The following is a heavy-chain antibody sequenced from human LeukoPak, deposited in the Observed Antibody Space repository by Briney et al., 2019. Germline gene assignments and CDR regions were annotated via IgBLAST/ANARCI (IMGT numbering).Heavy chain of an antibody. CDR1: GGSISSYH. D-gene: IGHD2-2*01. CDR3: ARDLTVVVVPAAAFDY. Sequence: PSETLSLTCTVSGGSISSYHWNWIRQPPGKGLEWIGYIYYSGNTNYNPSLKSRVTISVDTSKNQFSLKLSSVTAADTAVYYCARDLTVVVVPAAAFDYWGQGTLVTVSS. J-gene: IGHJ4*02. CDR2: IYYSGNT. V-gene: IGHV4-59*12.